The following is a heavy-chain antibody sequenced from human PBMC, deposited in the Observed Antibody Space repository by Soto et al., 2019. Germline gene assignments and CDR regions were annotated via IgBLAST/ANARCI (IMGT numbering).Heavy chain of an antibody. Sequence: GASVKVSCKACGYTFTSYYMHWVRQAPGQGLEWMGIINPSGGSTSYAQKFQGRVTMTRDTSTSTVYMELSSLRSEDTAVYYCARVGTSIFVVAATGKDAFDIWGQGTMVTVSS. CDR1: GYTFTSYY. CDR2: INPSGGST. CDR3: ARVGTSIFVVAATGKDAFDI. J-gene: IGHJ3*02. V-gene: IGHV1-46*03. D-gene: IGHD2-15*01.